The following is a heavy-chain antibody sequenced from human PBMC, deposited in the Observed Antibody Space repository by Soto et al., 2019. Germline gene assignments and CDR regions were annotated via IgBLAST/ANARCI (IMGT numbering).Heavy chain of an antibody. V-gene: IGHV4-4*02. D-gene: IGHD7-27*01. Sequence: QVQLQESGPGLVKPSGTLSLTCAVSGVSISTDYWWSWVRQPPGKGLEWIGEIYHSGSTNYNPSLKSRVTISVDRSKNQFSLDLSYVTAEDTAVYYCARDTHWGLGNWGQGTLVTVSS. CDR1: GVSISTDYW. J-gene: IGHJ4*02. CDR2: IYHSGST. CDR3: ARDTHWGLGN.